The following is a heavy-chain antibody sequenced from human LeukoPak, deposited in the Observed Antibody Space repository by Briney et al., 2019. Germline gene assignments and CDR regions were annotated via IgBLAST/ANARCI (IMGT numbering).Heavy chain of an antibody. CDR2: IYNTGST. CDR1: GGSISNYY. Sequence: SETLSLTCTVSGGSISNYYWSWIRQPPGKGLEWIGFIYNTGSTNYNPSLKSRVTISVDTSKNQFSLKLSSVTAADTAVYYCARSKRYYDILTGYYEGYYFDYWGQGTLVTVSS. D-gene: IGHD3-9*01. CDR3: ARSKRYYDILTGYYEGYYFDY. J-gene: IGHJ4*02. V-gene: IGHV4-59*01.